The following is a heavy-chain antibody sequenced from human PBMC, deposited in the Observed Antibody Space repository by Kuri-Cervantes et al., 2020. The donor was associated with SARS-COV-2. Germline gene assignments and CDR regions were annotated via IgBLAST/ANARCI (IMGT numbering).Heavy chain of an antibody. CDR2: IRYDGRNK. CDR1: GFTFSSYA. D-gene: IGHD2-15*01. Sequence: GGSLRLSCAASGFTFSSYAMHWVRQAPGKGLEWVAFIRYDGRNKYYADSVKGRFTIFRDNSKNTLYLQMNSLRAEDTAVYYCANSLLMRIDYWGQGTLVTVSS. V-gene: IGHV3-30*02. J-gene: IGHJ4*02. CDR3: ANSLLMRIDY.